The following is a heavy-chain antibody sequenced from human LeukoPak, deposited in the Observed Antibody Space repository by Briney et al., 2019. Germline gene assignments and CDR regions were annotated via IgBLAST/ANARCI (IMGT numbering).Heavy chain of an antibody. J-gene: IGHJ3*02. CDR2: ISGSGGNT. Sequence: GGSLRLSCAASGLNFNIYAMSWVRQAPGKGLEWVSVISGSGGNTYYADSVKGRFTISRDNAKNSLYLQMNSLRAEDTAVYYCARGAIIEGWLTGGAFDIWGQGTMVTVSS. D-gene: IGHD3-10*01. CDR1: GLNFNIYA. V-gene: IGHV3-23*01. CDR3: ARGAIIEGWLTGGAFDI.